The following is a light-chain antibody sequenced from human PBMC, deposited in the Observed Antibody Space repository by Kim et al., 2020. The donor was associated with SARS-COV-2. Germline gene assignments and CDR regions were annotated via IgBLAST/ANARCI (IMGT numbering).Light chain of an antibody. V-gene: IGKV4-1*01. Sequence: DIVMTQSPDSLAVSLGERATINCKSSQSVLHSSNNRNYLAWYQQRPGQPPKLLIYWASTRESGVPDRFSGSGSGTDFTLTISSLQAEDVAVYYCQQYYSTPYTFGQGTKLE. J-gene: IGKJ2*01. CDR2: WAS. CDR3: QQYYSTPYT. CDR1: QSVLHSSNNRNY.